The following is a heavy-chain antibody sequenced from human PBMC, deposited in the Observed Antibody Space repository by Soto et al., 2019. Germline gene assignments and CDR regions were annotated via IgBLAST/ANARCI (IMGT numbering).Heavy chain of an antibody. D-gene: IGHD5-18*01. CDR3: ARFIGYPYYFDY. V-gene: IGHV4-39*01. CDR1: GGSISSSSYY. Sequence: TSETLSLTCTVSGGSISSSSYYWGWIRQPPGKGLEWIGSIYYSGSTYYNPSLKSRVTISVDTSKNQFSLKLSSVTAADTAVYFCARFIGYPYYFDYWGLGTLVTVSS. CDR2: IYYSGST. J-gene: IGHJ4*02.